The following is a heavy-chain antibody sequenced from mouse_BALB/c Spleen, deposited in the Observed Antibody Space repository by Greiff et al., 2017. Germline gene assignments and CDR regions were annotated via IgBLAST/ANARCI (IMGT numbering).Heavy chain of an antibody. Sequence: EVKLQESGPELVKPGASVKMSCKASGYTFTSYVMHWVKQKPGQGLEWIGYINPYNDGTKYNEKFKGKATLTSDKSSSTAYMELSSLTSEDSAVYYCARWTSTMITTGFAYWGQGTLVTVSA. CDR3: ARWTSTMITTGFAY. CDR1: GYTFTSYV. D-gene: IGHD2-4*01. CDR2: INPYNDGT. J-gene: IGHJ3*01. V-gene: IGHV1-14*01.